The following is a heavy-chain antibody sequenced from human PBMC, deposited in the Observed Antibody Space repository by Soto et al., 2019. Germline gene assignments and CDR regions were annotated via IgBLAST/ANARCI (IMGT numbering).Heavy chain of an antibody. CDR3: TGGRSFSDN. V-gene: IGHV3-72*01. CDR1: GFTFSDYH. Sequence: GGSLRLSCTASGFTFSDYHMDWVRQAPGKGPEWVGRIRNKARSSTTEYAASVRGRFTVSRDDLQNSLYLQMNSLKPEDTAVYFCTGGRSFSDNWGQGTLVTVSS. J-gene: IGHJ4*02. CDR2: IRNKARSSTT. D-gene: IGHD1-26*01.